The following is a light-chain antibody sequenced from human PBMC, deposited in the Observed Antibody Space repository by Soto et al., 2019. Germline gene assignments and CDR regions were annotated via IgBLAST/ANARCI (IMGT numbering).Light chain of an antibody. CDR1: QSVSTN. CDR3: QQHNNWPFWT. V-gene: IGKV3-15*01. Sequence: EIVMTQSPATLSVSPGERATLSCRASQSVSTNLAWYQQKPGQAPRLLIYVASTRATGIPAKFSGSGSGTEFTLTISSLQSGDVAVFYCQQHNNWPFWTFGQGTKVEIK. J-gene: IGKJ1*01. CDR2: VAS.